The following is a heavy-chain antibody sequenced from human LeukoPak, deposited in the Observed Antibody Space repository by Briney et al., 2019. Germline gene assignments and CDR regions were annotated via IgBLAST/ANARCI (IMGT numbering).Heavy chain of an antibody. CDR3: AREYTMIRGPVYFHH. J-gene: IGHJ1*01. Sequence: SETLSLTCAVYGGSVRDNYWSWIRQPPGKGLEWIGEIHHSGSTKYNPSLKSRVTISLDTSKNQFSLKLNSMTAADTAVYYCAREYTMIRGPVYFHHWGQGTLGT. CDR1: GGSVRDNY. D-gene: IGHD3-10*01. CDR2: IHHSGST. V-gene: IGHV4-34*01.